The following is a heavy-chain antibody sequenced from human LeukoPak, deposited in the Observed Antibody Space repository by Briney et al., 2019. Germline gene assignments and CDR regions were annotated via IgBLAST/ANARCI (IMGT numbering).Heavy chain of an antibody. CDR2: ITTSSTYI. Sequence: GGSLRLSCAASGFTFSSYAMSWVRQAPGKGLEWVSSITTSSTYISYADSVKGRFTISRDSAKNSLYLQMNSLRAEDTAVYYCARGKYSSGWFDYWGQGTLVTVSS. V-gene: IGHV3-21*01. J-gene: IGHJ4*02. D-gene: IGHD6-19*01. CDR3: ARGKYSSGWFDY. CDR1: GFTFSSYA.